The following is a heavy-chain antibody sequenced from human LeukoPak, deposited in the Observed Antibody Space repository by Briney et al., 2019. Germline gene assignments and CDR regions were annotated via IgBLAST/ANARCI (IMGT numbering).Heavy chain of an antibody. CDR3: ARVYFGDFDY. D-gene: IGHD3-16*01. J-gene: IGHJ4*02. CDR2: IYYSGST. Sequence: SETLSLTCTVSGGSVSSGSYYWSWIRQPPGKGLEWIGYIYYSGSTNYNPSLKSRVIISVDTSKNQFSLKLSSVTAADTAVYYCARVYFGDFDYWGQGTLVTVSS. V-gene: IGHV4-61*01. CDR1: GGSVSSGSYY.